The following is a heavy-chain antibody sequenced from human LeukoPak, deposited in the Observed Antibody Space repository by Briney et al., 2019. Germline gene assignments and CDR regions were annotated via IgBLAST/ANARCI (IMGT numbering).Heavy chain of an antibody. CDR2: IRYDGSNK. J-gene: IGHJ4*02. CDR1: GFTFSSYG. V-gene: IGHV3-30*02. D-gene: IGHD5-18*01. Sequence: GGSLRLSCAASGFTFSSYGMHWVRQAPGKGLEWVAFIRYDGSNKYYADSVKGRFTISRDNAKNSLYLQMNSLRAEDTAVYYCARDKGLSLYSYGLDYWGQGTLVTVSS. CDR3: ARDKGLSLYSYGLDY.